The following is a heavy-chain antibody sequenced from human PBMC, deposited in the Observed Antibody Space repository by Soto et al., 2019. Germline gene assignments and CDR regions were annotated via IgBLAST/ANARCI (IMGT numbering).Heavy chain of an antibody. Sequence: QITLKESGPTLVKPTQTLALTGTFSGFSLSTTGVAVGWIRQPPGKALEWLALFYWDDDKRYSPSLKSRLTLTKDTSKNQVVLIMTNMDPVDTATNYCAHTTRLATVASGVHYYYMDVWGKGTTVTVSS. J-gene: IGHJ6*03. V-gene: IGHV2-5*02. CDR3: AHTTRLATVASGVHYYYMDV. CDR1: GFSLSTTGVA. D-gene: IGHD4-17*01. CDR2: FYWDDDK.